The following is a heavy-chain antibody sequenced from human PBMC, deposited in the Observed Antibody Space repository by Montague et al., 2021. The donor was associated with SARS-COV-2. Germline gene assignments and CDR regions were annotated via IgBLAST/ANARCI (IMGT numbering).Heavy chain of an antibody. D-gene: IGHD1-14*01. Sequence: CAISGDSVSSNIAAWNWIRQSPSRGLEWLGRTYCRSKWYNDYAVSVRSRITISPDTSKNQFSLQLNSVTPEDTAVYYCTQERGPGRTTWHYFDYWGQGTLVTASS. J-gene: IGHJ4*02. V-gene: IGHV6-1*01. CDR1: GDSVSSNIAA. CDR2: TYCRSKWYN. CDR3: TQERGPGRTTWHYFDY.